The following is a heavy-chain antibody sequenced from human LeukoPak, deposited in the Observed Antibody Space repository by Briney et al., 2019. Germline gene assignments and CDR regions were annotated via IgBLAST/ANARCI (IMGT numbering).Heavy chain of an antibody. V-gene: IGHV3-21*01. CDR3: ARERTVAGTK. CDR1: GFTFSNYS. CDR2: ISSSSSYI. D-gene: IGHD6-19*01. Sequence: PGGSLRFSCAASGFTFSNYSMNWVRQAPGKGLEWVSSISSSSSYIYYADSVKGRFTISRDNAKNSLYLQMNSLRAEDTAVYYCARERTVAGTKWGQGTLVTVSS. J-gene: IGHJ4*02.